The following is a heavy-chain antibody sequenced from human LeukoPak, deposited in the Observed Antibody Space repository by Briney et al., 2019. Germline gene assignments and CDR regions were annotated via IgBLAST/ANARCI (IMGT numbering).Heavy chain of an antibody. CDR1: GFTFSRNS. V-gene: IGHV3-20*04. Sequence: GGSLRLSCAASGFTFSRNSMNWVRQAPGKGLEWVSGINWNGGSTGYADSVKGRFTISRDNAKNSLYLQMNSLRAEDTALYYCARSITGTTLRYYYYYYMDVWGKGTTVTVSS. CDR3: ARSITGTTLRYYYYYYMDV. CDR2: INWNGGST. D-gene: IGHD1-7*01. J-gene: IGHJ6*03.